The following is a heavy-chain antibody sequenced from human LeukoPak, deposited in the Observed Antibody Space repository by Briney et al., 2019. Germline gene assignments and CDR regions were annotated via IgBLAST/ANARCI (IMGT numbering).Heavy chain of an antibody. CDR3: ARETSQKGAHYMDV. V-gene: IGHV4-59*01. CDR2: IYYSGYT. J-gene: IGHJ6*03. Sequence: PSETLSLTCTVSGGSISSYYWSWIRQPPGKGLKWIGNIYYSGYTTYSPSLRSRVTISVDTSKNQFSLKLSSVTTADTAVYYCARETSQKGAHYMDVWGKGTTITISS. CDR1: GGSISSYY. D-gene: IGHD3-16*01.